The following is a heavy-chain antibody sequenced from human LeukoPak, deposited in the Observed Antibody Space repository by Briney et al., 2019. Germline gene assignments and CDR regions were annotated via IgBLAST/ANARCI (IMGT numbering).Heavy chain of an antibody. V-gene: IGHV1-69*13. Sequence: GASVKVSCKASGGTFSSYAISWVRQAPGQGLEWMGGIIPIFGTANYAQKFEGRVTITADESTSTAYMELSSLRSEDTAVYYCARMTRYYYYYYMDVWGKGTTVTVSS. CDR1: GGTFSSYA. J-gene: IGHJ6*03. CDR3: ARMTRYYYYYYMDV. CDR2: IIPIFGTA. D-gene: IGHD2-21*02.